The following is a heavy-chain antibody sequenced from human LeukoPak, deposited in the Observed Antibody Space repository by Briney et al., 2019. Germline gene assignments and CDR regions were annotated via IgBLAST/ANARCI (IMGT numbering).Heavy chain of an antibody. CDR3: ARVSRGGYNPLYNWFDP. J-gene: IGHJ5*02. CDR2: IIPILGIA. V-gene: IGHV1-69*04. Sequence: SVKVSCKASGGTFSSYAISWVRQAPGQGLEWMGRIIPILGIANYAQKFQGRVTITADKSTSTAYMELSSLRSEDTAVYYCARVSRGGYNPLYNWFDPWGQGTLVTVSS. CDR1: GGTFSSYA. D-gene: IGHD5-24*01.